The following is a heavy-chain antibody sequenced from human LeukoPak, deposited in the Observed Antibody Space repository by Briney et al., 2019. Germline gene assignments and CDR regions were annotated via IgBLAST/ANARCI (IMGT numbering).Heavy chain of an antibody. CDR1: GGSISSYY. V-gene: IGHV4-39*01. CDR3: ARHVAQWEPTFVDY. CDR2: IYYSGST. J-gene: IGHJ4*02. D-gene: IGHD1-26*01. Sequence: PSETLSLTCTVSGGSISSYYWNWIRQPPGKGLEWIGSIYYSGSTYYNPSLKSRVTISVDTSKNQFSLKLSSVTAADTAVYYCARHVAQWEPTFVDYWGQGTLVTVSS.